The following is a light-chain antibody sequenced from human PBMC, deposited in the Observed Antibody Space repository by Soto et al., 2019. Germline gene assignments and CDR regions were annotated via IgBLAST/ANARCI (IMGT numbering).Light chain of an antibody. CDR1: QSVSRNY. CDR2: GAS. V-gene: IGKV3-20*01. Sequence: EVVLTQSPGTLSLSPGDRATLSCRASQSVSRNYLAWYQQKPGQTPRLPIFGASNRAADIPARFSASGSGTDFTLTISGLERDAFAVYDCQQYDFLPLTFGGGTRL. CDR3: QQYDFLPLT. J-gene: IGKJ4*01.